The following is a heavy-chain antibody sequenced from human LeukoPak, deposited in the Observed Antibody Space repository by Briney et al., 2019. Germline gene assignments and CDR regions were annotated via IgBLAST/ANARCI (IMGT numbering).Heavy chain of an antibody. CDR1: GYTFTSYD. D-gene: IGHD2-21*02. V-gene: IGHV1-46*01. J-gene: IGHJ4*02. CDR3: ASVLYCGADCYSGRYFFDY. CDR2: INPSGDST. Sequence: ASVKVSCKASGYTFTSYDMHWVSQAPGQGLEWMGIINPSGDSTSYAQKFQGRVTMTRDTSTSTVYMELSSLRSEDTAVYYCASVLYCGADCYSGRYFFDYWGQGTLVTVSS.